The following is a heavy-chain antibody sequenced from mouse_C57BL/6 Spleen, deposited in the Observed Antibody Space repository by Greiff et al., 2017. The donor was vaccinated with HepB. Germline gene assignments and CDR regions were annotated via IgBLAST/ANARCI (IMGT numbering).Heavy chain of an antibody. CDR2: IYPGDGDT. CDR1: GYAFSSSW. J-gene: IGHJ3*01. D-gene: IGHD1-3*01. CDR3: ARRGEIKEAY. Sequence: VKVVESGPELVKPGASVKISCKASGYAFSSSWMNRVKQRPGKGLEWIGRIYPGDGDTNYNGKFKGKATLTADKSSSTAYMQLSSLTSEDSAVYFCARRGEIKEAYWGQGTLVTVSA. V-gene: IGHV1-82*01.